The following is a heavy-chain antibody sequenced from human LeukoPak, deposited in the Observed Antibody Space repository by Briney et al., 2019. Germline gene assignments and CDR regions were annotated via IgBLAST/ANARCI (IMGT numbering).Heavy chain of an antibody. V-gene: IGHV4-34*01. CDR3: ARVSGRFTWYFDL. CDR1: GGSFSGYY. Sequence: SETLSLTCAVYGGSFSGYYWSWICQPPGKGLEWIGEINHSGSTNYNPSLKSRVTISVDTSKNQFSLKLSSVTAADTAVYYCARVSGRFTWYFDLWGRGTLVTVSS. J-gene: IGHJ2*01. CDR2: INHSGST.